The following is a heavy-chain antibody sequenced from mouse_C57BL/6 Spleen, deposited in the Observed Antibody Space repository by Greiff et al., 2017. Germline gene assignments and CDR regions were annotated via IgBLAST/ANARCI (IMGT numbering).Heavy chain of an antibody. D-gene: IGHD2-4*01. V-gene: IGHV1-5*01. J-gene: IGHJ3*01. CDR3: TTEDYDGSAWFAY. CDR1: GYTFTSYW. CDR2: IYPGNSDT. Sequence: VQLVESGTVLARPGASVKMSCKTSGYTFTSYWMHWVKQRPGQGLEWIGAIYPGNSDTSYNQKFKGKAKLTAVTSASTAYMELSSLTNEDSAVYYCTTEDYDGSAWFAYWGQGTLVTVSA.